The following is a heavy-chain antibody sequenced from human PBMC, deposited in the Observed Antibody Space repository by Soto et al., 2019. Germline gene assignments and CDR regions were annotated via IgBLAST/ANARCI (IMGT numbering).Heavy chain of an antibody. CDR1: GFTFSSYA. Sequence: GGSLRLSCAASGFTFSSYAMSWVRQAPGKGLEWVSAISGSGGSTYYADSVKGRFTISRDNSKNTLYPQMNSLRAEDTAVYYCAKSSCSGGSCYWNFDYRGQGTLVTVSS. V-gene: IGHV3-23*01. J-gene: IGHJ4*02. CDR2: ISGSGGST. D-gene: IGHD2-15*01. CDR3: AKSSCSGGSCYWNFDY.